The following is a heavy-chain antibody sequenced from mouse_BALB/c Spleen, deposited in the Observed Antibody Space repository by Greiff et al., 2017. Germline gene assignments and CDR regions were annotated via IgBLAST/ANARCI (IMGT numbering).Heavy chain of an antibody. CDR3: ASPYYYGSSSLAY. V-gene: IGHV2-6-7*01. Sequence: VKLQESGPGLVAPSQSLSITCTVSGFSLTGYGVNWVRQPPGKGLEWLGMIWGDGSKDYNSALKSRLSISKDNSKSQVFLKMNSLQTDDTARYYCASPYYYGSSSLAYWGQGTLVTVSA. CDR2: IWGDGSK. J-gene: IGHJ3*01. D-gene: IGHD1-1*01. CDR1: GFSLTGYG.